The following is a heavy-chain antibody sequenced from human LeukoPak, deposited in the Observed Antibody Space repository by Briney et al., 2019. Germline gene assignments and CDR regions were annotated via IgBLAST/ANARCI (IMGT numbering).Heavy chain of an antibody. Sequence: ASVKVSCKASEYTFTNYGIHWVRQAPGQGLEWMGWINPYSGDTAYAQKFQGRVTMTRDTSINTAYMELNRLKFDDTAVYYCARGTMNLDSWGQGTLVTVSS. CDR1: EYTFTNYG. CDR2: INPYSGDT. J-gene: IGHJ4*02. D-gene: IGHD3-22*01. V-gene: IGHV1-2*02. CDR3: ARGTMNLDS.